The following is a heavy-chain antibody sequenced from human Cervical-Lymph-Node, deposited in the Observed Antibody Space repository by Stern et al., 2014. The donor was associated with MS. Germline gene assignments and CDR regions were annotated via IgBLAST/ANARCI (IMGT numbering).Heavy chain of an antibody. CDR2: IYPYDSDT. CDR3: ARHVQGFDY. V-gene: IGHV5-51*01. J-gene: IGHJ4*02. Sequence: EMQLVESGAEVKKPGESLKISCKLSGYSFTIYYIAWVRQMPGKGLEWMGVIYPYDSDTPYSPSFQGQVTISADKSITTAYLQWSSLRASDTAMYYCARHVQGFDYWGQGTLVTVSS. CDR1: GYSFTIYY.